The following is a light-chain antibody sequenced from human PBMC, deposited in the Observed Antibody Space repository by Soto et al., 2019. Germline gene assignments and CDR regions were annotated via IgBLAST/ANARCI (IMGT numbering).Light chain of an antibody. CDR3: QQRDSWPLT. J-gene: IGKJ4*01. V-gene: IGKV3-11*01. Sequence: VLTQSPATLSLSPGEIATLSCRASQSAGRTLAWFQQKPGQAPRLLIYDASNRATGITARFTGSGSGTDFTLTIRSLEPEDFAIYYCQQRDSWPLTFGGGTKVEIK. CDR2: DAS. CDR1: QSAGRT.